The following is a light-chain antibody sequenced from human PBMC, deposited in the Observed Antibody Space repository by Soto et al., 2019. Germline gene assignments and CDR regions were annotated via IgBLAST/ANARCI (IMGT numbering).Light chain of an antibody. J-gene: IGKJ5*01. CDR1: HILLHSDGYTY. CDR3: MQSIQVPIT. V-gene: IGKV2D-29*01. CDR2: ELS. Sequence: EIVMTQTPLSLSITPVEQASMSFSSSHILLHSDGYTYLYWYLQKPGQPPHLLIYELSNRFSGVPDKFSGSGSGTDFTLKISRVEAEDVGVYYCMQSIQVPITFGQGTRLEI.